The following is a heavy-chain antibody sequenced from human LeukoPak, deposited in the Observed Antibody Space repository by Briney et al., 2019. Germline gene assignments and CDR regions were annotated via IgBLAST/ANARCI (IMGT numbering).Heavy chain of an antibody. CDR3: ARATYKFYYGMGV. V-gene: IGHV4-31*03. D-gene: IGHD1-1*01. CDR1: GGSISSGGYY. Sequence: SETLSLTCTVSGGSISSGGYYWSWIRQHPGKGLEWIGYIYYSGSTYYNPSLKSRVTISVDTSKNQFSLKLSSVTAADTAVYYCARATYKFYYGMGVWGQGTTVTVSS. J-gene: IGHJ6*02. CDR2: IYYSGST.